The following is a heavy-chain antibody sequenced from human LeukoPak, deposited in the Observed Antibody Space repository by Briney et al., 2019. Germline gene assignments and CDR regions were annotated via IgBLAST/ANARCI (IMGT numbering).Heavy chain of an antibody. Sequence: GSLRLSCAASGFTFTTYWMTWVRQAPGKGLEWIGSIHYSGSTNYNPSLKSRVTISVDTSKNQFSLKLSSVTAADTAVYYCARDVSDAFDIWGQGTMVTVSS. CDR1: GFTFTTYW. CDR3: ARDVSDAFDI. J-gene: IGHJ3*02. CDR2: IHYSGST. V-gene: IGHV4-4*02.